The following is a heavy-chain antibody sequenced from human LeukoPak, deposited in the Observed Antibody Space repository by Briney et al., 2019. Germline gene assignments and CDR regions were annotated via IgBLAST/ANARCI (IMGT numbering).Heavy chain of an antibody. Sequence: SETLSLTCAVSGGSISSSTSYWGWIRQPPGEGLEWIGGIYYSGSTFYNLSLKSRVTISVDTSNNQFSLRLSSVTAADTAVYYCARHGSTDYFDYWGQGTLVTVSS. D-gene: IGHD2-2*03. CDR2: IYYSGST. V-gene: IGHV4-39*01. CDR1: GGSISSSTSY. CDR3: ARHGSTDYFDY. J-gene: IGHJ4*02.